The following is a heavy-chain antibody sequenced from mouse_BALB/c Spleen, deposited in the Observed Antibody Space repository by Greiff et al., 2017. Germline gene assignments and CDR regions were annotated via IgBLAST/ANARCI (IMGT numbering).Heavy chain of an antibody. CDR2: IWSGGST. Sequence: VKLQESGPGLVQPSQSLSITCTVSGFSLTSYGVHWVRQSPGKGLEWLGVIWSGGSTDYNAAFISRLSISKDNSKSQVFFKMNSLQANDTAIYYCARNFLGYGYRYFDVWGAGTTVTVSS. CDR3: ARNFLGYGYRYFDV. V-gene: IGHV2-2*02. J-gene: IGHJ1*01. CDR1: GFSLTSYG. D-gene: IGHD3-2*02.